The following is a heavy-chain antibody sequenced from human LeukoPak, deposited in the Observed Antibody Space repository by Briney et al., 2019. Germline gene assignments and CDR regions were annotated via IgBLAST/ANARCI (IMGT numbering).Heavy chain of an antibody. J-gene: IGHJ2*01. D-gene: IGHD6-6*01. Sequence: ASVKVSCTASGYTFTSYYMHWVRQAPGQGLEWMGIINPSGGSTSYAQKFQGRVTMTRDTSTSTVYMELSSLRSEDTAVYYRARGGGYSSSPVGHTPVNWYFDLWGRGTLVTVAS. CDR3: ARGGGYSSSPVGHTPVNWYFDL. CDR1: GYTFTSYY. V-gene: IGHV1-46*01. CDR2: INPSGGST.